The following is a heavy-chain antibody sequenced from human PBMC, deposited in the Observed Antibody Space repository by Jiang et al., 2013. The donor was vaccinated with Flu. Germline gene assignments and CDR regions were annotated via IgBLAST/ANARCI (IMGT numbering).Heavy chain of an antibody. CDR1: GDSISSVGYY. D-gene: IGHD4-17*01. V-gene: IGHV4-31*03. Sequence: GSGLVKPSQTLSLTCTVSGDSISSVGYYWSWIRQHPGKGLEWIGYISYNGNTFYNPSLRGRLTISVDTSKNQISLKLTSMTAADTAVYYCAREGVTTVTRTRFVPWGQGTLVTVS. CDR3: AREGVTTVTRTRFVP. J-gene: IGHJ5*02. CDR2: ISYNGNT.